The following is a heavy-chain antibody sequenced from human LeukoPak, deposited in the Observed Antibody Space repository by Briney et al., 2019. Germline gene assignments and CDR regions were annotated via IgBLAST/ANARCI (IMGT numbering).Heavy chain of an antibody. CDR3: ARIKIVVVVAATLESLDY. CDR1: GYSFTSYG. CDR2: ISAYNGKT. J-gene: IGHJ4*02. Sequence: ASVKVSCKASGYSFTSYGINWVRQAPGQGLEWMGWISAYNGKTSYAQKVQGRVTMTTDTSTSTAYMELRSLRSDDTAVYYCARIKIVVVVAATLESLDYWGQGTLVTVSS. V-gene: IGHV1-18*01. D-gene: IGHD2-15*01.